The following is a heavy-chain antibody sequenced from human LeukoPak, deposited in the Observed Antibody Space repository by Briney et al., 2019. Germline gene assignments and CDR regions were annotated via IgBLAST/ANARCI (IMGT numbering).Heavy chain of an antibody. V-gene: IGHV4-39*07. D-gene: IGHD6-13*01. CDR1: GGSISSGGYY. CDR3: ARGGYSSSWYDHNWFDP. J-gene: IGHJ5*02. CDR2: INHSGST. Sequence: SETLSLTCTVSGGSISSGGYYWSWIRQPPGKGLEWIGEINHSGSTNYNPSLKSRVTISVDTSKNQFSLKLSSVTAADTAVYYCARGGYSSSWYDHNWFDPWGQGTLVTVSS.